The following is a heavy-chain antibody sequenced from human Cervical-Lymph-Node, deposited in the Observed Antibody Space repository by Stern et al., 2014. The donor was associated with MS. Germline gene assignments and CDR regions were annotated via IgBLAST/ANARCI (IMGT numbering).Heavy chain of an antibody. CDR2: IIPIFGTA. J-gene: IGHJ4*02. Sequence: VHLVESGAEVKKPGSSVKVSCKASGGTFNRYAISWVRQAPGQGLEWMGGIIPIFGTANYAQKFQGRVTITADESTSTAYMEVSSLRSEDTAVYYCARGPDHSGGYYYAYWGQGTLVTVSS. V-gene: IGHV1-69*01. CDR3: ARGPDHSGGYYYAY. D-gene: IGHD3-22*01. CDR1: GGTFNRYA.